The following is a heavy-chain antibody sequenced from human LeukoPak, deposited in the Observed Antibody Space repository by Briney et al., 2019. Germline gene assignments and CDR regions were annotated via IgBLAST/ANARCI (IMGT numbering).Heavy chain of an antibody. CDR1: GGSISSSSYY. V-gene: IGHV4-39*07. Sequence: SETLSLICTVSGGSISSSSYYWGWIRQPPGKGLEWIGSIYYSGSTYYNPSLKSRVTISVDTSKNQFSLKLSSVTAADTAVYYCARKTVRGAPRGWFDPWGQGTLVTVSS. J-gene: IGHJ5*02. CDR2: IYYSGST. CDR3: ARKTVRGAPRGWFDP. D-gene: IGHD3-10*01.